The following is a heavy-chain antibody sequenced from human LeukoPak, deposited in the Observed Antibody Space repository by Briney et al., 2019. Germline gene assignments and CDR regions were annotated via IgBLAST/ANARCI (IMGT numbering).Heavy chain of an antibody. Sequence: GGSLRLSCAASGFTFSSYAMTWVRQAPGKGLEWVSTIINSGATTYYADSVKGRFTISRDNSKNTLDLQMNGLRAEDTAAYYCAKDIHGDYGGLDYWGQGTLVTVSS. V-gene: IGHV3-23*01. D-gene: IGHD4-17*01. CDR2: IINSGATT. CDR1: GFTFSSYA. CDR3: AKDIHGDYGGLDY. J-gene: IGHJ4*02.